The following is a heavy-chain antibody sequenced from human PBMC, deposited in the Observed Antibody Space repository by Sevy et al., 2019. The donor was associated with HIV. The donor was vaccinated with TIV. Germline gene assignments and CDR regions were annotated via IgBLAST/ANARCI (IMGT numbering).Heavy chain of an antibody. D-gene: IGHD5-18*01. CDR2: IGTAGDT. V-gene: IGHV3-13*01. Sequence: GGSLRLSCAASGFTFSSYDMHWVRQATGKGLEWVSAIGTAGDTYYPGSVKGRFTISRENAKNSLYLQMNSLRAGDTAVYYCARATAMAYDFDYWGQRTLVTVSS. J-gene: IGHJ4*02. CDR1: GFTFSSYD. CDR3: ARATAMAYDFDY.